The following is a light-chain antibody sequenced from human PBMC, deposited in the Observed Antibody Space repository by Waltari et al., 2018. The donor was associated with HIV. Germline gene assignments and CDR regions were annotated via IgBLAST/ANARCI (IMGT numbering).Light chain of an antibody. CDR3: QQYYTTPQS. V-gene: IGKV4-1*01. CDR2: WAS. Sequence: DIVLTQSPDSMAVSLGERATVNCTSSQTVLYSSDNRDYLAWYQVRPGQTPQLLIYWASTRQSGVPDRFSGSGSGTHCTLTIRGLQAEDVAIYYCQQYYTTPQSFGQGTRLEI. J-gene: IGKJ2*03. CDR1: QTVLYSSDNRDY.